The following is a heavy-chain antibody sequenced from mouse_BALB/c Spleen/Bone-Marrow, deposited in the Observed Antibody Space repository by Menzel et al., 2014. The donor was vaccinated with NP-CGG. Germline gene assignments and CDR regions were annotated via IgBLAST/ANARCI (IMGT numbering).Heavy chain of an antibody. CDR1: GYTLTSYL. CDR3: ARWGGTPYFDY. Sequence: VQLKDSGPELVKPGASVKMSCKASGYTLTSYLIHWVKQKPGQGLEWIGYITPYNDDTKYNEKFKGKATLTSDKSPSTAYMELSSLTSDDSAVYYCARWGGTPYFDYWGQGTTLTVSS. D-gene: IGHD4-1*01. V-gene: IGHV1-14*01. J-gene: IGHJ2*01. CDR2: ITPYNDDT.